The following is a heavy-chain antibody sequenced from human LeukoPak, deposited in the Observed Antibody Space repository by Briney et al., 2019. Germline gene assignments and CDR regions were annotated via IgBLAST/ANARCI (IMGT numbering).Heavy chain of an antibody. CDR2: FYTGGTT. V-gene: IGHV3-23*03. D-gene: IGHD3-3*01. Sequence: GGSLRLSCAASGVTLSSFAMSWARQAPGKGLEWVSVFYTGGTTDYANSVKGRFTISRDNSKNTLYLQMNSLKTEDTAVYYCTTGSGDFDYWGQGTLVTVSS. CDR1: GVTLSSFA. CDR3: TTGSGDFDY. J-gene: IGHJ4*02.